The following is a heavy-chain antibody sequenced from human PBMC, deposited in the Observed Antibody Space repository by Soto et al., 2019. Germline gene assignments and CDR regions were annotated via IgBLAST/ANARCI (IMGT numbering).Heavy chain of an antibody. Sequence: QLQLQESGPGLVKPSETLSLTCTVSGGSISSSSYYWGWIRQPPGKGLEWIGSIYYSGSTYYNPSLKSRVTTSGNTSKNLFSPKLSSLTAADTAVYYCARLIKQLWSPYYFDYWGQGTLVTVSS. J-gene: IGHJ4*02. CDR2: IYYSGST. V-gene: IGHV4-39*01. D-gene: IGHD5-18*01. CDR1: GGSISSSSYY. CDR3: ARLIKQLWSPYYFDY.